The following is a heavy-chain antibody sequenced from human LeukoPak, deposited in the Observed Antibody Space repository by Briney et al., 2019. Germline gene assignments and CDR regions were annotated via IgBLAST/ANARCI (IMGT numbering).Heavy chain of an antibody. CDR3: TTDETPPITMVRGAIPDY. V-gene: IGHV3-15*01. CDR1: GFTFSNAW. J-gene: IGHJ4*02. Sequence: PGGSLRLSCAASGFTFSNAWMSWVRQAPGKGLEWVGRIKSKTDGGTTDYAAPVKGRFTISRDDSKNTLYLQMNSLKTEDTAVYYCTTDETPPITMVRGAIPDYWGQGTLVTVSS. D-gene: IGHD3-10*01. CDR2: IKSKTDGGTT.